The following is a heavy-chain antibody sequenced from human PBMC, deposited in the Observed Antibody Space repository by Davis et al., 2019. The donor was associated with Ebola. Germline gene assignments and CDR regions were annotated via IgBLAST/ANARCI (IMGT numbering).Heavy chain of an antibody. J-gene: IGHJ4*01. CDR2: INHSGST. V-gene: IGHV4-34*01. Sequence: SETLSLTCAVYGGSFSGYYWSWIRQPPGKGLEWIGEINHSGSTNYNPSLKSRVTISVDTSKNQFSLKLSSVTAADTAVYYCAGILWFREQYFDYWGQGTLVNGSS. CDR1: GGSFSGYY. D-gene: IGHD3-10*01. CDR3: AGILWFREQYFDY.